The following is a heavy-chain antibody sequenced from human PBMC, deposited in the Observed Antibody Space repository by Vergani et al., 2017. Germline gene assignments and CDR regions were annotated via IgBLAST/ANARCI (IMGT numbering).Heavy chain of an antibody. CDR2: ISYDGSNK. D-gene: IGHD3-9*01. CDR1: GFTFSSYG. CDR3: AREGRLTYDILTGYSPYYFDY. Sequence: QVQLVESGGGVVQPGRSLRLSCAASGFTFSSYGMHWVRQAPGKGLEWVAVISYDGSNKYYADSVKGRFTISRDNSKNTLYLQMNSLRAEDTAVYYCAREGRLTYDILTGYSPYYFDYWGQGTLVTVSS. V-gene: IGHV3-30*03. J-gene: IGHJ4*02.